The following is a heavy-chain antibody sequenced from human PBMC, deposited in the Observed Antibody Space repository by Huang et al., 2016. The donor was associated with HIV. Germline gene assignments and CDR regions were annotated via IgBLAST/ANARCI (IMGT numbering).Heavy chain of an antibody. Sequence: VESGGRSVQPGGYIRLSCVGSKFTFGAYWMRWVRHAPGKGLEWVANIKQYETEKYYVDSVKGRFNISRDNAKKVLFLEMDALRVEDTAIYFCATKTAGMDIWGQGTTVIVSS. J-gene: IGHJ6*02. CDR3: ATKTAGMDI. V-gene: IGHV3-7*01. CDR2: IKQYETEK. CDR1: KFTFGAYW.